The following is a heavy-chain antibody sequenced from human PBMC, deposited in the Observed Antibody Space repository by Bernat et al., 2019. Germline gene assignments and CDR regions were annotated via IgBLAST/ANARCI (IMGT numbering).Heavy chain of an antibody. CDR3: ARGTSTSAPYMDV. J-gene: IGHJ6*03. V-gene: IGHV3-30*04. Sequence: QVQLVESGGGVVQSGRSLRLSCEASGFTFNSYAMHWVRQAPGKGLEWVAAISYDGSSKYYGDSVRGRFTISRDDSKNTLYLQMNSLRDEDTAVYYCARGTSTSAPYMDVWGKGTTVTVSS. CDR1: GFTFNSYA. CDR2: ISYDGSSK.